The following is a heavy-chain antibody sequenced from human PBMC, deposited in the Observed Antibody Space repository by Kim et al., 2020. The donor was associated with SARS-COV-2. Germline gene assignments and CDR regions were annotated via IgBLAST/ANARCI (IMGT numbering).Heavy chain of an antibody. Sequence: GGSLRLSCAASGFTFSSYAMHWVRQAPGKGLEWVAVISYDGSNKYYADSVKGRFTISRDNSKNTLYLQMNSLRAEDTAVYYCARQYYYDSSGYYYPHYYYYGRDVGGQGTTVTVSS. J-gene: IGHJ6*02. CDR2: ISYDGSNK. CDR3: ARQYYYDSSGYYYPHYYYYGRDV. CDR1: GFTFSSYA. V-gene: IGHV3-30*04. D-gene: IGHD3-22*01.